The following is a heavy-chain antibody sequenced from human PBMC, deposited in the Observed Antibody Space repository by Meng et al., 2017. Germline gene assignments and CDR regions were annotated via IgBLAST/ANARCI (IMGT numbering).Heavy chain of an antibody. J-gene: IGHJ4*02. D-gene: IGHD3-10*01. CDR2: IIPIFGTA. V-gene: IGHV1-69*01. CDR3: ATQRETYYYGSGSYFGDY. CDR1: GGTFSSYA. Sequence: QVQLVESGAEVKKRWSSVKVSCKASGGTFSSYAISWVRQAPGQGLEWMGGIIPIFGTANYAQKFQGRVTITTDESTSTAYMELSSLRSEDTAVYYCATQRETYYYGSGSYFGDYWGQGTLVTVSS.